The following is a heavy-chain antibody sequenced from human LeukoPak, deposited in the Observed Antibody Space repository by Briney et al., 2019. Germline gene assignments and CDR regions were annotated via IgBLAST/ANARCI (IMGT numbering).Heavy chain of an antibody. D-gene: IGHD6-6*01. J-gene: IGHJ6*03. Sequence: SETLSLTCTVSGGSNSNYYWNWIRQPPGKGLEWIGYIYDSGSTNYNPSLESRVTISVDTSKNQFSLKLTSVTAADTAVYYCARGVAARLGDYYYYYMDVWGKGTTVTVSS. CDR1: GGSNSNYY. V-gene: IGHV4-59*01. CDR2: IYDSGST. CDR3: ARGVAARLGDYYYYYMDV.